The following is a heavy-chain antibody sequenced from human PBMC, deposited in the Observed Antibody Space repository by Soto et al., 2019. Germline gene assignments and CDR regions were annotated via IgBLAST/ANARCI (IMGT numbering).Heavy chain of an antibody. CDR1: GGSISNSNW. CDR2: IFHSGST. D-gene: IGHD1-26*01. CDR3: AHRPIVGAAI. V-gene: IGHV4-4*02. J-gene: IGHJ4*02. Sequence: VQLQESGPGLVKPSGTLSLTCAVFGGSISNSNWWTWVRQPPGKGLDWIGEIFHSGSTNYNSSLMGRVTISVDKANNQFSLKLSSVTAADPAVYYCAHRPIVGAAIWGQGTLVTVSS.